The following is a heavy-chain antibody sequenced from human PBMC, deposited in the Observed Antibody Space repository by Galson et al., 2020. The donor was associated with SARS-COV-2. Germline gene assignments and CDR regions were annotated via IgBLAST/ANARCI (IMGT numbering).Heavy chain of an antibody. D-gene: IGHD3-22*01. Sequence: SETLSLTCTVSGGSISSGGYYWSWIRPHPGQGLEWIGYIYYSGSTYYNPSLKSRVTISVDTSKNQFSLKLSSVTAADTAVYYCARARTSMIVVVIHAFDIWGQETMVTVSS. CDR1: GGSISSGGYY. V-gene: IGHV4-31*03. J-gene: IGHJ3*02. CDR3: ARARTSMIVVVIHAFDI. CDR2: IYYSGST.